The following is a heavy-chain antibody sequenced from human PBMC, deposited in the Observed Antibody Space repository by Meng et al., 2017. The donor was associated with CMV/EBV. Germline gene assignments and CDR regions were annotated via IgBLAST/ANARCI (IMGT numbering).Heavy chain of an antibody. Sequence: GESLKISCAASGFTFSSYSMNWVRQAPGKGLEWVSYISSSGSTIYYADSVKGRFTISRDNAKNSLYLQMSSVDADDMGVYFCVRLLGTVTTYDYWGQGTLVTVSS. V-gene: IGHV3-48*04. J-gene: IGHJ4*02. D-gene: IGHD1-26*01. CDR3: VRLLGTVTTYDY. CDR1: GFTFSSYS. CDR2: ISSSGSTI.